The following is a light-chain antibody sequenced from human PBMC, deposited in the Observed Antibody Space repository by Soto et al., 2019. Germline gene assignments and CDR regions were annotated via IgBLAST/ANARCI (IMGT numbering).Light chain of an antibody. Sequence: QAVVTQEPSFSVSPGGTVTLTCGLSSGSVSTIYYPSWYQQTPGQAPRTLIYSTNTRSSGVPDRFSGSILGNKAALTITGAQADDESDYYCALYMGSGIGVFGGGTKLTVL. CDR2: STN. CDR1: SGSVSTIYY. J-gene: IGLJ2*01. V-gene: IGLV8-61*01. CDR3: ALYMGSGIGV.